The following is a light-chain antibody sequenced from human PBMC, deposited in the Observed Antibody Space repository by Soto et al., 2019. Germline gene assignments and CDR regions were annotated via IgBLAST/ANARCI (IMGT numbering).Light chain of an antibody. CDR1: QSLRSS. CDR2: DAS. Sequence: MTQSPYTLSLSLGERATLSGRXSQSLRSSLAWYQQKPGQAPRLLIYDASNRATGIPARFSGSGSGTDFTLTISSLEPADFAVYYCQQRSNWPPITLGQGTRLAIK. J-gene: IGKJ5*01. V-gene: IGKV3-11*01. CDR3: QQRSNWPPIT.